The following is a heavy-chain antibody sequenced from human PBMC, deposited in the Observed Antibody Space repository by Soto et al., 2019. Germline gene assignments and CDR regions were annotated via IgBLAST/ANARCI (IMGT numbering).Heavy chain of an antibody. V-gene: IGHV3-48*02. CDR2: ISSSSSTI. D-gene: IGHD3-3*01. Sequence: EVQLVESGGGLVQPGGSLRLSCAASGFTFSSYSMNWVRQAPGKGLEWVSYISSSSSTIYYADSVKGRFTISRDNAKNSLYLQMISLRDEDTSVYYCATCGSGYYATYYYYGMDVWGQGTTVTVSS. CDR3: ATCGSGYYATYYYYGMDV. J-gene: IGHJ6*02. CDR1: GFTFSSYS.